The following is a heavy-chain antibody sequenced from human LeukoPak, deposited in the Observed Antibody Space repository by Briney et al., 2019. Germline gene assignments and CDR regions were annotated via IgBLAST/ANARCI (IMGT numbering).Heavy chain of an antibody. Sequence: ASVKVSCKASGYTFTSYYMHWVRQAPEQGLEWMGIINPSGGSTSYAQKFQGRVTMTRDTSTSTVYMELSSLRSEDTAVYYCARDGRIAVAGTVPNWFDPWGQGTLVTVSS. CDR2: INPSGGST. CDR3: ARDGRIAVAGTVPNWFDP. J-gene: IGHJ5*02. CDR1: GYTFTSYY. D-gene: IGHD6-19*01. V-gene: IGHV1-46*01.